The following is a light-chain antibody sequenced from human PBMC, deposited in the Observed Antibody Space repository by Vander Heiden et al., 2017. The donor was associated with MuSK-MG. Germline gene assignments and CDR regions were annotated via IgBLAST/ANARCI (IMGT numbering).Light chain of an antibody. Sequence: SYVLTQPPSVSVAPGKTARISCGGNDIVSKSVQWYQQKPGQAPVLGSDYERNRPSGIPERFAGSNSGNTANLTISRVEAGDEADYDGQVWDNISDQQGVGGGTKL. CDR1: DIVSKS. CDR3: QVWDNISDQQG. J-gene: IGLJ2*01. V-gene: IGLV3-21*04. CDR2: YER.